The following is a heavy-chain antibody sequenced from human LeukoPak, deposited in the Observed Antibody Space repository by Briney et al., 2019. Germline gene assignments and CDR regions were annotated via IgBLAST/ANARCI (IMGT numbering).Heavy chain of an antibody. CDR1: GGSISSYY. D-gene: IGHD3-10*01. V-gene: IGHV4-59*01. CDR3: ARDAGSSRPFDY. CDR2: IYYSGST. J-gene: IGHJ4*02. Sequence: SETLSLTCTVSGGSISSYYWSWIRQPPGKGLEWIGYIYYSGSTNYNPSLKSRVTISVDTSKNQFSLKLSSVTAADTAVYYCARDAGSSRPFDYWGQGTLVTVSS.